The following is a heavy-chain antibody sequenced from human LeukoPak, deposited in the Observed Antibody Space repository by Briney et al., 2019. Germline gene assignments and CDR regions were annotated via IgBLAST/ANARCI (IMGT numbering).Heavy chain of an antibody. V-gene: IGHV4-39*01. J-gene: IGHJ5*02. CDR2: IYYRGST. D-gene: IGHD3-10*01. Sequence: SEALSLTCTVSGGSISSSTYYWGWIRQPPGRGLEWIGTIYYRGSTYYNPSLKSRVTISVDTSNNQFSLRLSSVTAADTAVYYCAILGTGSSWGQGTLVTVSS. CDR3: AILGTGSS. CDR1: GGSISSSTYY.